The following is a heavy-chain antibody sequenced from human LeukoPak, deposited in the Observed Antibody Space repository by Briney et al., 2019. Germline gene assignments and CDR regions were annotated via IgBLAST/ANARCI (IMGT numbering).Heavy chain of an antibody. V-gene: IGHV3-23*01. J-gene: IGHJ4*02. D-gene: IGHD3-22*01. CDR2: ITGSGGGT. CDR1: GFTFSSYA. CDR3: AKGLGESGRGYYYSFDY. Sequence: GGSLRLSCAVSGFTFSSYAMGWVRQAPGKGLEWVSTITGSGGGTYYADSVKGRFTISRDNSKNTLYLLMNSLRVEDTAVYYCAKGLGESGRGYYYSFDYWGQGTLVTVSS.